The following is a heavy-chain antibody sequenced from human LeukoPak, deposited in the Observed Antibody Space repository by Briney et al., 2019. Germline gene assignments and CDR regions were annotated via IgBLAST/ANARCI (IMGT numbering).Heavy chain of an antibody. CDR3: ARRAGAYSHPYDY. V-gene: IGHV3-53*01. CDR1: GLTVSTNS. Sequence: GGSLSLSCTVSGLTVSTNSMSWVRQAQGKELEWVSFIYSDNTHYSDSVKGRFTISRDNSKNTLYLQMNSLRAEDTAVYYCARRAGAYSHPYDYWGQGTLVTASS. J-gene: IGHJ4*02. CDR2: IYSDNT. D-gene: IGHD4/OR15-4a*01.